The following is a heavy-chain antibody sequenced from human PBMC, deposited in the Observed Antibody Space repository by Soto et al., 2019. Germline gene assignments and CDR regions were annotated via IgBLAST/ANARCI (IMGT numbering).Heavy chain of an antibody. V-gene: IGHV1-69*13. CDR3: ARADRPYYYDSSGYYDAFDI. D-gene: IGHD3-22*01. CDR2: IIPIFGTA. Sequence: GASVKVSCKASGGTFSSYAISWVRQAPGQGLEWMGGIIPIFGTANYAQKFQGRVTITADESTSTAYMELSSLRSEDTAVYYCARADRPYYYDSSGYYDAFDIWGQGTMVTVS. J-gene: IGHJ3*02. CDR1: GGTFSSYA.